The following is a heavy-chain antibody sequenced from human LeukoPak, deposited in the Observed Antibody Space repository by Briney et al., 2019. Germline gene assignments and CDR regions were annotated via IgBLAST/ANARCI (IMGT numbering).Heavy chain of an antibody. J-gene: IGHJ3*02. V-gene: IGHV3-53*01. CDR3: ARRLYIARGAFDI. D-gene: IGHD2-15*01. Sequence: GGSLRLSCAASGFTFSSYEMNWVRQAPGKGLEWVSLIYSGGTTYYADSVKGRFTISRDNSKNTVHLQMNNLRAEDTAMYFCARRLYIARGAFDIWGQGTMVTVSS. CDR1: GFTFSSYE. CDR2: IYSGGTT.